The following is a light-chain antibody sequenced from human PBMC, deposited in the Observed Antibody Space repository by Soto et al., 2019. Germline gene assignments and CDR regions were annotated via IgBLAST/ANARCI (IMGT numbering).Light chain of an antibody. CDR1: QSVSSN. CDR2: GAS. Sequence: EILMTQSPATLSVSPGERATLSCRASQSVSSNLAWYQQKPGQAPRLLIYGASTRATGIPARFSGSGSGTEFTLTISSLQSEYFAVYYCQQYNNWPPWTFGQGTKLEIK. V-gene: IGKV3-15*01. J-gene: IGKJ2*02. CDR3: QQYNNWPPWT.